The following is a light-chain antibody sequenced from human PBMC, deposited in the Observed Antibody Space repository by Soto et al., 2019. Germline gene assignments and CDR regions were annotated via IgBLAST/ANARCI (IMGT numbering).Light chain of an antibody. V-gene: IGKV3-15*01. J-gene: IGKJ5*01. Sequence: IVLTQSPATLSLTPGERATLSCRASQRVGSDYLAWYQQKPGQAPRLLIYDASTRATGIPDRFSGGGSGTEFTLTISSLQSEDFVVYYCQQYNSWPPITFGQGTRLEI. CDR1: QRVGSD. CDR3: QQYNSWPPIT. CDR2: DAS.